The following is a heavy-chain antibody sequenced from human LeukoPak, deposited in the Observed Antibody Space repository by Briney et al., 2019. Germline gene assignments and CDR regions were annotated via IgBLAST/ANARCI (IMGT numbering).Heavy chain of an antibody. Sequence: ASVKVSCKASGGTFSSYAISWVRQAPGQGLEWMGWISAYNGNTNYAQKLQGRVTMTTDTSTSTAYMELRSLRSDDTAVYYCARVQYYDSSGHYHGWFDPWGQGTLVTVSS. J-gene: IGHJ5*02. CDR1: GGTFSSYA. CDR3: ARVQYYDSSGHYHGWFDP. D-gene: IGHD3-22*01. CDR2: ISAYNGNT. V-gene: IGHV1-18*01.